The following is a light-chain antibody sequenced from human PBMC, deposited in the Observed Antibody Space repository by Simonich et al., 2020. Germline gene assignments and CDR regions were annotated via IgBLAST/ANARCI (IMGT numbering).Light chain of an antibody. CDR2: EGS. CDR3: CSYAGSSTVV. Sequence: QSALTQPASVSGSPGQSITLSCTGTSSDVGGYNYVSWYQQHPGKAPKLMISEGSNRPSGVSNRFAGSKSGNTASLTIAGLQAEDEADYYCCSYAGSSTVVFGGGTKLTVL. V-gene: IGLV2-23*01. CDR1: SSDVGGYNY. J-gene: IGLJ2*01.